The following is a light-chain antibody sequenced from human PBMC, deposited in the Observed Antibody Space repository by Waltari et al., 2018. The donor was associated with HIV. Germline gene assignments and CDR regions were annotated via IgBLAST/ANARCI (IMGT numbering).Light chain of an antibody. CDR3: SSYTSSSTYVV. CDR2: EVS. Sequence: QSALTQPASVSGSPGQSITISCTGTSSDAGGYNYVSWYQQHPGKAPKLMIYEVSNRPSGVSNRFSGSKSGNTASLTISGLQAEDEADYYCSSYTSSSTYVVFGGGTKLTVL. CDR1: SSDAGGYNY. J-gene: IGLJ2*01. V-gene: IGLV2-14*01.